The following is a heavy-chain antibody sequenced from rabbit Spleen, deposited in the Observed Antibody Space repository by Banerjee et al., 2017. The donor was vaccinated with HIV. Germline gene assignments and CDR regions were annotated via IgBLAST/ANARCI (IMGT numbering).Heavy chain of an antibody. V-gene: IGHV1S47*01. J-gene: IGHJ6*01. D-gene: IGHD8-1*01. CDR3: VRDTGSSFSSYGMYL. Sequence: QEQLVESGGGLVQPGGSLKLSCKASGFDFSNYGVSWVRQAPGKGLEWIGYIEPIFGNTYYANWVNGRFTISSHNAQNTLYLQLSSLTAADTATYFCVRDTGSSFSSYGMYLWGPGTLVTV. CDR1: GFDFSNYG. CDR2: IEPIFGNT.